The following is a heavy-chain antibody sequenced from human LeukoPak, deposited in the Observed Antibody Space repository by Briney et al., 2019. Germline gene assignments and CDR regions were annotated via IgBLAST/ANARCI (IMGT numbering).Heavy chain of an antibody. CDR2: IYTNGST. D-gene: IGHD4-23*01. V-gene: IGHV4-4*07. CDR1: GGSISSYY. Sequence: SETLSLTCTVSGGSISSYYWSWIRQPAGKGLEWIGRIYTNGSTNYNPSLKSRVTISVDKSKNQFSLKLSSVTAADTAVYYCVYGGNSGDWLYWGQGTLVTVSS. J-gene: IGHJ4*02. CDR3: VYGGNSGDWLY.